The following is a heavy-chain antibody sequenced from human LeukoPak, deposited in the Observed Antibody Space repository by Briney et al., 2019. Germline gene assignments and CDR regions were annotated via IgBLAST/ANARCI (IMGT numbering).Heavy chain of an antibody. D-gene: IGHD3-10*01. CDR1: GGSFSGYY. CDR2: INNSGST. Sequence: PSGTLSLTCAVYGGSFSGYYWSWIRPPPGKGLEWIGEINNSGSTNYNPSLKSRVTISVDTSKNQFSLKLSSVTAADTAVYYCARGRRAYYYGSGSFLDYFQHWGQGTLVTVSS. CDR3: ARGRRAYYYGSGSFLDYFQH. J-gene: IGHJ1*01. V-gene: IGHV4-34*01.